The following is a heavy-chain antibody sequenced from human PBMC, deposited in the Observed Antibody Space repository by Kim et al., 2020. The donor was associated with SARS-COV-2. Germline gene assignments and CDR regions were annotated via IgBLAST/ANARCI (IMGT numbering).Heavy chain of an antibody. D-gene: IGHD1-7*01. CDR3: ARVVNWNYEDY. CDR2: INTNTGNP. V-gene: IGHV7-4-1*02. CDR1: GYTFTTYA. J-gene: IGHJ4*02. Sequence: ASVKVSCKASGYTFTTYAISWVRQAPGQGLEWMGWINTNTGNPMYAQGFTGRFVFSLDTSVSTAYLQISNLKAEDTAIYYCARVVNWNYEDYWGQGTLVT.